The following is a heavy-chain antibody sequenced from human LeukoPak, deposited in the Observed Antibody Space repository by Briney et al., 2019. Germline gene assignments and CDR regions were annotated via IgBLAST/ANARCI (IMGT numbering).Heavy chain of an antibody. J-gene: IGHJ3*01. D-gene: IGHD3-10*01. V-gene: IGHV4-4*07. Sequence: SETLSLTCRVYGASISSYYWSWIRQPAGKGLEWIGRIHTSGSTNYNPSLQSRVTMSVDMTQNQFSLKLSSVTAADSAVYYCASVALGAFDSWGQGTMVTVSS. CDR1: GASISSYY. CDR2: IHTSGST. CDR3: ASVALGAFDS.